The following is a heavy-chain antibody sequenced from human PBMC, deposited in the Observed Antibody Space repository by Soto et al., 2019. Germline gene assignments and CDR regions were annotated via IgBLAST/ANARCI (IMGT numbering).Heavy chain of an antibody. CDR3: ARYDSSGYYWPYYYYGMDV. CDR2: ISSSSSYI. CDR1: GFTFSTYS. D-gene: IGHD3-22*01. V-gene: IGHV3-21*01. J-gene: IGHJ6*02. Sequence: EVQLVESGGGLVKPGGSLRLSCAASGFTFSTYSMNWVRQAPGKGLEWVSSISSSSSYIYYADSVKGPFTIFRDNAMNSLYQQMTSLRAEDTDVYYCARYDSSGYYWPYYYYGMDVWGQGTTVTVSS.